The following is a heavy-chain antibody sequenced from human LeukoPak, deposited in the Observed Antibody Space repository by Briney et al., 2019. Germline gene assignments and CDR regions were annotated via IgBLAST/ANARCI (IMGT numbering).Heavy chain of an antibody. CDR1: GFTFSSYW. CDR2: IKQDGSEK. CDR3: AKGSGSYYKAAFDI. Sequence: GGSLRLSCAASGFTFSSYWMSWVRQAPGKGLEWVANIKQDGSEKYYVDSVKGRFTISRDNAKNSLYLQMNSLRAEDTAVYYCAKGSGSYYKAAFDIWGQGTMVTVSS. J-gene: IGHJ3*02. V-gene: IGHV3-7*01. D-gene: IGHD1-26*01.